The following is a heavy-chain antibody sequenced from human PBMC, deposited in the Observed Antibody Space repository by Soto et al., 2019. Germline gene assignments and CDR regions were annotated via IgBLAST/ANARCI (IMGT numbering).Heavy chain of an antibody. D-gene: IGHD1-26*01. V-gene: IGHV3-64*01. Sequence: EVQLMESGGGLVQPGGSLRLSCAASGFTFSSYALHWVRQAPGQGLEYVSAISSNGGSTYYANSVKGRFTISRDNSKNTLYLQMGSLRAEDMAVYYCARGGGSYFFDYWGQGTLVTVSS. CDR3: ARGGGSYFFDY. CDR1: GFTFSSYA. CDR2: ISSNGGST. J-gene: IGHJ4*02.